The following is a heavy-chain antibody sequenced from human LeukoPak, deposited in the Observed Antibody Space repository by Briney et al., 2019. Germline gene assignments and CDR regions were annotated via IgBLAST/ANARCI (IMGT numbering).Heavy chain of an antibody. D-gene: IGHD5-18*01. CDR1: GYTFSDYY. CDR2: INPSGGST. J-gene: IGHJ4*02. Sequence: GASVKVSCKASGYTFSDYYMHWVRQAPGQGLEWMGIINPSGGSTSYAQKFQGRVTMTRDMSTSTVYMELSSLRSEDTAVYYCARTYGGYSYYDYWGQGTLVTVSS. CDR3: ARTYGGYSYYDY. V-gene: IGHV1-46*01.